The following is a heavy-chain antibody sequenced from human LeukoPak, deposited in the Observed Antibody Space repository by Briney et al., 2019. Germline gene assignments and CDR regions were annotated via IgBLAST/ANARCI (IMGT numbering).Heavy chain of an antibody. D-gene: IGHD6-13*01. V-gene: IGHV1-2*02. CDR2: INPNSGGT. CDR3: ARYSSSWYEGY. CDR1: GYTFTGYY. J-gene: IGHJ4*02. Sequence: ASVKVSCKASGYTFTGYYMHWVRQAPGQGLEWMGWINPNSGGTNYAQEFQGRVTMTRDTSISTAYMELSRLRSDDTAVYYCARYSSSWYEGYWGQGTLVTVSS.